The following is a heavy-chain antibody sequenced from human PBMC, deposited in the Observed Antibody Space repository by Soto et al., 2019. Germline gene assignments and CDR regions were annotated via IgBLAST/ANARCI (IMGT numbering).Heavy chain of an antibody. CDR3: ARESSSPGELTDYYYYYGMDV. J-gene: IGHJ6*02. D-gene: IGHD1-26*01. CDR1: GGTFSSYA. Sequence: QVQLVQSGAEVKKPGSSVKVSCKASGGTFSSYAISWVRQAPGQGLEWMGGIIPIFGTANYAQKFQGRVTITADGSTSTAYMELSSLRSEDTAVYYCARESSSPGELTDYYYYYGMDVWGQGTTVTVSS. V-gene: IGHV1-69*01. CDR2: IIPIFGTA.